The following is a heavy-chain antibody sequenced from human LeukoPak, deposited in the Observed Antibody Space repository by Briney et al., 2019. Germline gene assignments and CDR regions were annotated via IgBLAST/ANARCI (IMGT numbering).Heavy chain of an antibody. CDR3: ARNVGWFRFDY. D-gene: IGHD2-15*01. CDR1: GFNFSIYG. V-gene: IGHV3-33*01. Sequence: PPGRSLRLSCAASGFNFSIYGMHWVRQAPGKGLEWVAVIWYDGSDKYYADSVKGRFTISRDNSQNTLYLQMNSLRAEDTAVYYCARNVGWFRFDYWGQGTLVTVSS. CDR2: IWYDGSDK. J-gene: IGHJ4*02.